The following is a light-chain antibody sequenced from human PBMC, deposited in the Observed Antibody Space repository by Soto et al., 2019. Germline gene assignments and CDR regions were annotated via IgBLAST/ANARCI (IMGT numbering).Light chain of an antibody. Sequence: QSALTQPASVSGSPGQSITISCTGTSSDVGGYNYVSWLQQHPGKVPKLIIYDVSSRPSGVSNRFSGSKSGNTASLTISGLQSDDEADYYCTSYTSSNTHVFGGGTKLTVL. J-gene: IGLJ1*01. CDR2: DVS. CDR3: TSYTSSNTHV. V-gene: IGLV2-14*01. CDR1: SSDVGGYNY.